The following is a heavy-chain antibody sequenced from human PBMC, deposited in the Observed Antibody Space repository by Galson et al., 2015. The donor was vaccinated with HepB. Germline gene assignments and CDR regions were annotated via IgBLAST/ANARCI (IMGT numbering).Heavy chain of an antibody. Sequence: SLRLSCAVSGFTFSIYGMYWVRQAPGQGLEFVPTIAGSGGGISYADSVKGRFTISRDNSRNTLFLQMTSLRVEDTAVYYCVKDFGRQVFGPAHWGQGTLVTVSS. V-gene: IGHV3-64D*08. CDR2: IAGSGGGI. J-gene: IGHJ4*02. D-gene: IGHD2-21*01. CDR1: GFTFSIYG. CDR3: VKDFGRQVFGPAH.